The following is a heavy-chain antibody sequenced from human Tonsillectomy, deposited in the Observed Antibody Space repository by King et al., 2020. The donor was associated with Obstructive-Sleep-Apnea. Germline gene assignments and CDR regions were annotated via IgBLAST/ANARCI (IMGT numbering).Heavy chain of an antibody. V-gene: IGHV4-30-4*01. CDR3: ARADGSGAGYYGMDV. CDR1: GGSISSGDYY. CDR2: IYYSGST. Sequence: QLQESGPGLVKPSQTLSLTCTVSGGSISSGDYYWSWIRQPPGKGLEWIGYIYYSGSTYYNPSLKSRVTISVDTSKNQFSLKLSSVTAADTAVYYCARADGSGAGYYGMDVWGQGTTVTVSS. J-gene: IGHJ6*02. D-gene: IGHD3-10*01.